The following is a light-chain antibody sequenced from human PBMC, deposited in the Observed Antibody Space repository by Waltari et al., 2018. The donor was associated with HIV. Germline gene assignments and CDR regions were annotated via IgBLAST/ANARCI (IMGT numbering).Light chain of an antibody. CDR2: ANT. V-gene: IGLV1-40*01. CDR3: QSYDSSLSAYVV. Sequence: QSVLTQPPSVSGAPGQRVTISCTGTSSNIGAGYDVHWYQQLPGTAPKLLIYANTHRPSGVPDRFSVSKSATSASRAITGLQAEDEADYFCQSYDSSLSAYVVFGGGTKLTVL. J-gene: IGLJ2*01. CDR1: SSNIGAGYD.